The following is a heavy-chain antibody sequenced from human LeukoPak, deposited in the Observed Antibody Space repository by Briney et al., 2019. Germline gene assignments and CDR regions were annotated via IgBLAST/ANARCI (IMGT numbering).Heavy chain of an antibody. V-gene: IGHV3-21*01. CDR1: GFTFSTYT. CDR2: ISSTSTHL. J-gene: IGHJ1*01. CDR3: ARKWGDSSGYSQH. Sequence: GGSLRLSCAASGFTFSTYTMNWVRQAPGKGLEWVSSISSTSTHLDYADSVKGRFTISRDNTENSLFLQMNSLIAEDTAVYYCARKWGDSSGYSQHWGQGTLVTVSS. D-gene: IGHD6-25*01.